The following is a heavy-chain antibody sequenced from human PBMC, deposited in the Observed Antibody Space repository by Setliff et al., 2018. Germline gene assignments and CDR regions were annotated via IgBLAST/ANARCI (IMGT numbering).Heavy chain of an antibody. J-gene: IGHJ4*02. CDR2: ISFDGANT. Sequence: LSLSCAASGFPFNRYAMHWVRQPPGKGLEWVAAISFDGANTYYTDSVRGRFTVSRDDSENTFYLQMNSLRPEDTAVYYCVRGRFRELQPFDHWGPGTLVTVSS. V-gene: IGHV3-30-3*01. CDR1: GFPFNRYA. CDR3: VRGRFRELQPFDH. D-gene: IGHD3-16*01.